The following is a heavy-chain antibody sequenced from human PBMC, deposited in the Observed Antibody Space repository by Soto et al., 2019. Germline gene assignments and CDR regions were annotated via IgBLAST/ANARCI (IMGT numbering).Heavy chain of an antibody. J-gene: IGHJ4*02. CDR1: GGSISDFY. V-gene: IGHV4-59*01. CDR2: IFYIRIT. Sequence: SETLSLTCTASGGSISDFYWSWIRQPPGRGLEWIGYIFYIRITNYNSSLKSRVTISVDTSKNQFPLKLRSVTAADTAAYFCARIKRGYDYGSIIDFWGQGILVTVSS. D-gene: IGHD5-18*01. CDR3: ARIKRGYDYGSIIDF.